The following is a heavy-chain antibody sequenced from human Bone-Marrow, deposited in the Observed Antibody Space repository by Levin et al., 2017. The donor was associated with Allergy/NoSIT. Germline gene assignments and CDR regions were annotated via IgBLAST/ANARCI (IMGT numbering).Heavy chain of an antibody. CDR3: ARDGAGYDFWSGYTRIDS. J-gene: IGHJ4*02. V-gene: IGHV3-30-3*01. Sequence: GESLKISCTAFGFTFSNSPMHWVRQSPGKGLEWVAVISSDGSEEFYTDSVKGRFFISRDNSKNTLYLQVNTLRPQDTAVYYCARDGAGYDFWSGYTRIDSWGQGTLVTVSS. CDR2: ISSDGSEE. D-gene: IGHD3-3*01. CDR1: GFTFSNSP.